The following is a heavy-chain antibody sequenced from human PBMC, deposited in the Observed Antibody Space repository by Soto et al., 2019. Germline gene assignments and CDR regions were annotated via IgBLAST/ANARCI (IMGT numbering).Heavy chain of an antibody. CDR3: AKDSMVRGVIIPDY. CDR2: ISYDGSNK. Sequence: QVQLVESEGGVVQPGRSLRLSCAASGFTFSSYGMHWVRQAPGKGLEWVAVISYDGSNKYYADSVKGRFTISRDNSKNTLYLQMNSLRAEDTAVYYCAKDSMVRGVIIPDYWGQGTLVTVSS. J-gene: IGHJ4*02. D-gene: IGHD3-10*01. CDR1: GFTFSSYG. V-gene: IGHV3-30*18.